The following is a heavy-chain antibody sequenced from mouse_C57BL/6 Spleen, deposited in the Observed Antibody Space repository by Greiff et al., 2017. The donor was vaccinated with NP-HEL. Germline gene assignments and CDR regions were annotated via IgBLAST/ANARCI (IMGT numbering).Heavy chain of an antibody. CDR2: IYPGDGDT. CDR1: GYAFSSSW. J-gene: IGHJ1*03. D-gene: IGHD1-1*01. V-gene: IGHV1-82*01. Sequence: QVQLKQSGPELVKPGASVKISCKASGYAFSSSWMNWVKQRPGKGLEWIGRIYPGDGDTNYNGKFKGKATLTADKSSSTAYMQLSSLTSEDSAVYFCARDTTVVARGYFDVWGTGTTVTVSS. CDR3: ARDTTVVARGYFDV.